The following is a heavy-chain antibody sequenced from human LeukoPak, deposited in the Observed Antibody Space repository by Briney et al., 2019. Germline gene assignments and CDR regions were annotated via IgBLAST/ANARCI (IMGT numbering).Heavy chain of an antibody. J-gene: IGHJ5*02. D-gene: IGHD3-10*01. CDR1: GGSISGGDYY. V-gene: IGHV4-30-4*01. Sequence: SQTLSLTCTVSGGSISGGDYYWSWNRQPPGKGLEWIGYIYYSGSTYYNPSLKSRVTISVDTSKNQFSLKLSSVTAADTAVYYCARQYGSGSYYNWFDPWAHGTLVTVSS. CDR3: ARQYGSGSYYNWFDP. CDR2: IYYSGST.